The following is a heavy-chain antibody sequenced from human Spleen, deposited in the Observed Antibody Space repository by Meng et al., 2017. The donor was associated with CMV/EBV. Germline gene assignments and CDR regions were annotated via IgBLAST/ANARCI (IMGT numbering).Heavy chain of an antibody. CDR3: AIPRGVVPAAILSL. CDR2: INPSGGST. J-gene: IGHJ4*02. D-gene: IGHD2-2*02. V-gene: IGHV1-46*01. Sequence: KASGYTFTSYYMHWVRQAPGQGLEWMRIINPSGGSTSYAQKFQGRVTMTRDTSTSTVYMELSSLRSEDTAVYYCAIPRGVVPAAILSLWGQGTLVTVSS. CDR1: GYTFTSYY.